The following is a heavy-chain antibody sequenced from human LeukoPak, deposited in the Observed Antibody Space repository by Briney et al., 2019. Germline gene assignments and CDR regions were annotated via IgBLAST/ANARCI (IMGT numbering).Heavy chain of an antibody. J-gene: IGHJ2*01. D-gene: IGHD3-22*01. V-gene: IGHV4-59*01. CDR2: IYYTGST. CDR1: GDSITNYF. Sequence: SETLSLTCTVSGDSITNYFWSWIRQPPGKGLEWIGYIYYTGSTNYKPSLRSRVTISVDTSTNQFSLRLRSLTAADTAVYYCARVPYYYDSSGYYWYFDLWGRGTLVTVSS. CDR3: ARVPYYYDSSGYYWYFDL.